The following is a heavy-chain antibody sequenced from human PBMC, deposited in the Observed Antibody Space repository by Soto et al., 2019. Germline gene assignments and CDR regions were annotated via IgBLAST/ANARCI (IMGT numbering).Heavy chain of an antibody. CDR3: ARSGYFDY. J-gene: IGHJ4*02. D-gene: IGHD2-8*02. V-gene: IGHV3-48*01. Sequence: PGRSLRVSCAASGFTFSTYSMSRVRQAPGKGLEWGSCISSTGNTIYYPDSVKGRFTISRDTAKKSLYLQMNSLRAEETAVYYCARSGYFDYWGQGPLVTVSS. CDR2: ISSTGNTI. CDR1: GFTFSTYS.